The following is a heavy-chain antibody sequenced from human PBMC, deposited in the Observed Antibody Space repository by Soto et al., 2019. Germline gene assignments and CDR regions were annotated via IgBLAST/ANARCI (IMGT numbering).Heavy chain of an antibody. Sequence: GGSLRLSCAASGFTFSTYSMNWVRQAPGKGLEWVSYISSSSSTIFYTDSVKGRFTVSRDNAKNSLYLQMNSLRAEDTAVYYCARAIRGYGAYGGYLGQGTLVTVAS. V-gene: IGHV3-48*01. CDR2: ISSSSSTI. D-gene: IGHD5-12*01. CDR3: ARAIRGYGAYGGY. CDR1: GFTFSTYS. J-gene: IGHJ4*02.